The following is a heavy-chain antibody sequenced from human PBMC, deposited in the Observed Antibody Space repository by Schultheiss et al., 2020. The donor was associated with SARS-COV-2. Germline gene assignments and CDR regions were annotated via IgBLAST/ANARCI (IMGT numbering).Heavy chain of an antibody. J-gene: IGHJ2*01. Sequence: SETLSLTCTVSGYSISSGYYWGWIRQPPGKGLEWIGSIYHSGSTNYNPSLKSRVTISVDTSKNQFSLKLSSVTAADTAVYYCARSIAARPRVWYFDLWGRGTLVTVSS. CDR1: GYSISSGYY. V-gene: IGHV4-38-2*02. CDR2: IYHSGST. D-gene: IGHD6-6*01. CDR3: ARSIAARPRVWYFDL.